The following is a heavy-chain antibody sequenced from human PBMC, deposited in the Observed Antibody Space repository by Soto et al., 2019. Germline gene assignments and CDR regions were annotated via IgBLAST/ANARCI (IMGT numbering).Heavy chain of an antibody. CDR2: IYSGGST. J-gene: IGHJ2*01. Sequence: EVQLVETGGGLIQPGGSLRLSCAASGFTVSSNYMSWVRQAPGKGLEWVSVIYSGGSTYYADSVKGRFTISRDNSKNTLYLQMNSLRAEDTAVYYCARDRGCSSTSCSRYWYFDLWGRGTLVTVSS. CDR3: ARDRGCSSTSCSRYWYFDL. V-gene: IGHV3-53*02. D-gene: IGHD2-2*01. CDR1: GFTVSSNY.